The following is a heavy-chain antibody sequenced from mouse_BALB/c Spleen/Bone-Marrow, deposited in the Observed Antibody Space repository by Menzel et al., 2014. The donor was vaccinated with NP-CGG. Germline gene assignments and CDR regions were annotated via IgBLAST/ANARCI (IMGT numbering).Heavy chain of an antibody. V-gene: IGHV3-1*02. CDR2: IHYSGTT. D-gene: IGHD1-1*01. CDR3: AITTVVNAMDY. J-gene: IGHJ4*01. CDR1: GYSITSGHT. Sequence: EVQVVESGPDLAKPSQSLSLTCTVTGYSITSGHTWHWIRQFPGNTLEWMGYIHYSGTTNYNPSLKSRISITRDTSKNQFFLQLNSVTTEDTATYYCAITTVVNAMDYWGQGTSVTVSS.